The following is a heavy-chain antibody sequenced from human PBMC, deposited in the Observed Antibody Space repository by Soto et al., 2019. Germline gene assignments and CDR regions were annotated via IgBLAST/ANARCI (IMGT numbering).Heavy chain of an antibody. Sequence: EVQLLESGGGLVQPGGSLRLYCAASGLTFSRFAMSWVRQAPGKGLERVSTISGSGADSYGSDSVKGRFIISRDNSKNTLSLQMNDLKVEDTAMYYCANSTGVWATTGGAFDVGGQGTMVTVSS. D-gene: IGHD2-2*01. CDR3: ANSTGVWATTGGAFDV. J-gene: IGHJ3*01. V-gene: IGHV3-23*01. CDR2: ISGSGADS. CDR1: GLTFSRFA.